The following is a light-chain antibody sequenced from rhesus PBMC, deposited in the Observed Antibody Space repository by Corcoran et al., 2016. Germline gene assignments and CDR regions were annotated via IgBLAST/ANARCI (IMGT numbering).Light chain of an antibody. Sequence: QAALTQPPSVSGSPGLSVTISCPRTRSAIGTYIYVSWYLQHPGKVPKLMIYDVNKRPSGVSDRFSGSKSGNTASLTISGLQAEDEADYYCSSYAGSNIFIFGGGTRLTVL. CDR2: DVN. J-gene: IGLJ1*01. CDR1: RSAIGTYIY. V-gene: IGLV2-23*01. CDR3: SSYAGSNIFI.